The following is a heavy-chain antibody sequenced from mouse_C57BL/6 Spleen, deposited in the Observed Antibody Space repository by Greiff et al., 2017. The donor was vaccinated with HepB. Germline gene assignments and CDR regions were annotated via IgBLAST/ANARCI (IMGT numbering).Heavy chain of an antibody. J-gene: IGHJ4*01. CDR3: ARSSTTVDAMDY. V-gene: IGHV1-64*01. CDR1: GYTFTSYW. CDR2: IHPNSGST. D-gene: IGHD1-1*01. Sequence: QVQLQQPGAELVKPGASVKLSCKASGYTFTSYWMHWVKQRPGQGLEWIGMIHPNSGSTNYNEKFKSKATLTVDKSSSKAYMQLSSRTAEDSAVYYCARSSTTVDAMDYWGQGTSVTVSS.